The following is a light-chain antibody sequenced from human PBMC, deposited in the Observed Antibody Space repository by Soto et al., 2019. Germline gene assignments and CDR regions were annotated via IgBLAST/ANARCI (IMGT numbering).Light chain of an antibody. CDR2: KAS. Sequence: DIQMSQSPSTVSASEGDRVTITCRASQSISSWLAWYQQKPGKAPKLLIYKASSLESGVPSRFSGSGSGTEFTLTISSLQPDDFATYNCQQYNSYLTFGQGTRLEIK. CDR1: QSISSW. J-gene: IGKJ5*01. CDR3: QQYNSYLT. V-gene: IGKV1-5*03.